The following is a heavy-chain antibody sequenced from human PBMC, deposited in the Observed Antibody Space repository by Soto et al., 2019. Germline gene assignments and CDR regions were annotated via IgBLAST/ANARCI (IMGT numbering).Heavy chain of an antibody. V-gene: IGHV4-61*01. CDR3: ARGVPYSYGYVSWFDP. CDR1: GGSVSSGSYY. D-gene: IGHD5-18*01. CDR2: IYYSGST. Sequence: QVQLQESGPGLVKPSETLSLTCTVSGGSVSSGSYYWSWIRQPPGKGLEWIGYIYYSGSTNYNPSFTSRVTISVATSKNQFSLKLSSVTAADTAVYYCARGVPYSYGYVSWFDPWGQGTLVTVSS. J-gene: IGHJ5*02.